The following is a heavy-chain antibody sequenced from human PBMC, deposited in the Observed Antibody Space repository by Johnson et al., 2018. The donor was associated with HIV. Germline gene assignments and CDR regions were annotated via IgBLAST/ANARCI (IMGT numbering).Heavy chain of an antibody. CDR2: IRSDGSNK. J-gene: IGHJ3*02. Sequence: VQLVESGGGVVQPGGSLRLSCAASGFTFSNYGMHWVRQAPGKGLEGVAFIRSDGSNKYYADSVKGRFTISRDNSKNTLYLQMNSLRAEDTAVYYCARDVTKDAFDIWGQGTMVTVSS. D-gene: IGHD4-17*01. V-gene: IGHV3-30*02. CDR3: ARDVTKDAFDI. CDR1: GFTFSNYG.